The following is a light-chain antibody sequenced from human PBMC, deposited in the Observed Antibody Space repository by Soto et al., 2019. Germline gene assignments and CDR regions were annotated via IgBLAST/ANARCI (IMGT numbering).Light chain of an antibody. J-gene: IGKJ2*01. CDR1: QSVSSAY. CDR2: GTS. Sequence: EIVLTQSPGTLSLSPGERATLSCRASQSVSSAYLAWYQQKPGQAPRLLIYGTSSRATGIPDRFSGSGSGTDFTLTISRLEPEDFAVYYCQQYGSSTYTFSQGTKVDSK. V-gene: IGKV3-20*01. CDR3: QQYGSSTYT.